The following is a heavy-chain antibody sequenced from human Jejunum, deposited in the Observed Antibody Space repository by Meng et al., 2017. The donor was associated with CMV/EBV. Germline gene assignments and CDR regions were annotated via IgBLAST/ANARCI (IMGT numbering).Heavy chain of an antibody. CDR3: SRGNWNDDFDY. CDR1: AFTFGAYA. J-gene: IGHJ4*02. Sequence: ASAFTFGAYAMTWVRQAPGKGLEWVGFIRSKAYGGTTEYAASVKGRFTISRDDSKSTAYLQMNSLETEDTAVYYCSRGNWNDDFDYWGQGTLVTVSS. CDR2: IRSKAYGGTT. D-gene: IGHD1-1*01. V-gene: IGHV3-49*04.